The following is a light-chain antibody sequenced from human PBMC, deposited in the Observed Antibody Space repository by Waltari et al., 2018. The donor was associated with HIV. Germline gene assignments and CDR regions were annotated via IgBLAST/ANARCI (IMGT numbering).Light chain of an antibody. J-gene: IGKJ3*01. CDR2: CAS. CDR1: QSINSYS. Sequence: EIVLTQSPGTLSLSTGESATLSCRASQSINSYSVGWYQHRPGRPPRLLIYCASNRATGIPDRFSASGSGTDFSLTIRSLEPEDFAVYYCQQYGGSPPRLTFGPGTKVDIK. CDR3: QQYGGSPPRLT. V-gene: IGKV3-20*01.